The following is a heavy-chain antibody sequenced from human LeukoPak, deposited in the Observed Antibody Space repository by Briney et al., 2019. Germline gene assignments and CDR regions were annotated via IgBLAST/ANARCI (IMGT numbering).Heavy chain of an antibody. D-gene: IGHD6-19*01. CDR3: ARYGYSSGWPGVYYYGMDV. V-gene: IGHV4-59*08. Sequence: SETLSLTCTVSGGSISSYYWSWIRQPPGKGLEWIGYIYYSGSTNYNPSLKSRVTISVDTSKNQFSLKLSSVTAADTAVYYCARYGYSSGWPGVYYYGMDVWGQGTTVTVSS. CDR1: GGSISSYY. CDR2: IYYSGST. J-gene: IGHJ6*02.